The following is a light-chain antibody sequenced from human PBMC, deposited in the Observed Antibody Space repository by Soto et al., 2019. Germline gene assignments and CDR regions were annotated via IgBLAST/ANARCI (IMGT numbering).Light chain of an antibody. V-gene: IGKV1-5*03. CDR2: KSS. CDR1: QGISSC. J-gene: IGKJ4*01. CDR3: QQYDSYPLT. Sequence: DIQMTQSPSSVSAAVGDRFTITCRASQGISSCLXWYQQKPWRAPKFLIYKSSDLENGVPSRFRGSGSGTEFALTISSLQPDDFATYYCQQYDSYPLTFGGGTKVDIK.